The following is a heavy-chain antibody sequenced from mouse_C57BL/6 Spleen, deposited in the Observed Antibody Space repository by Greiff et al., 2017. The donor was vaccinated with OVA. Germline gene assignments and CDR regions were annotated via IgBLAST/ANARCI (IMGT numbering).Heavy chain of an antibody. V-gene: IGHV5-4*01. Sequence: EVKVVESGGGLVKPGGSLKLSCAASGFTFSSYAMSWVRQTPEKRLEWVATISDGGSYTYYPDNVKGRFTISRDNAKNNLYLQMSHLKSEDTAMYYCARDGGSLDYWGQGTTLTVSS. CDR3: ARDGGSLDY. D-gene: IGHD3-1*01. CDR1: GFTFSSYA. CDR2: ISDGGSYT. J-gene: IGHJ2*01.